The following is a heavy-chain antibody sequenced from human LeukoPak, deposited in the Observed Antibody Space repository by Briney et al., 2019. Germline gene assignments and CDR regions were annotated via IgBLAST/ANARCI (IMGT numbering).Heavy chain of an antibody. D-gene: IGHD1-26*01. CDR3: ARDPLSSVGATIGHFQH. CDR1: GGTFSSYA. V-gene: IGHV1-69*05. Sequence: SVKVSCKASGGTFSSYAISWVRQAPGHGLEWMGRIIPIFGTANYAQKFQGRVTITTDESTSTAYMELSSMRSEDTAVYYCARDPLSSVGATIGHFQHWGQGTLVTVSS. J-gene: IGHJ1*01. CDR2: IIPIFGTA.